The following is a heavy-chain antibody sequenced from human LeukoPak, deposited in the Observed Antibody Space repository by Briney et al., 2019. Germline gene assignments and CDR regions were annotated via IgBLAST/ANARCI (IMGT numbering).Heavy chain of an antibody. CDR1: GGSFSGYY. V-gene: IGHV4-34*01. CDR2: INHSGST. CDR3: ARGLGATYYYYGMDV. J-gene: IGHJ6*02. Sequence: SETLSLTCAVYGGSFSGYYWSWIRQPPGKGLEWIGEINHSGSTNYNPSLKSRVTISVDTSKNQLSLKLSSVTAADTAVYYCARGLGATYYYYGMDVWGQGTTVTVSS. D-gene: IGHD3-16*01.